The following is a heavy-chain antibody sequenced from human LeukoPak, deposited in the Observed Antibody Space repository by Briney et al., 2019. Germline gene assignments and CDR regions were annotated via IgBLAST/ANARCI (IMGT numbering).Heavy chain of an antibody. J-gene: IGHJ5*02. Sequence: PSETLSLTCTVSGGSISGYYWIWIRQPPGKGLEWIGYIHYSGSTNYNPSLKSRVTISVDTSKNQFSLKLSSVTAADTAVYYCARRPRYSSGWYPGWFDPWGQGTLVTVSS. V-gene: IGHV4-59*12. CDR1: GGSISGYY. D-gene: IGHD6-19*01. CDR2: IHYSGST. CDR3: ARRPRYSSGWYPGWFDP.